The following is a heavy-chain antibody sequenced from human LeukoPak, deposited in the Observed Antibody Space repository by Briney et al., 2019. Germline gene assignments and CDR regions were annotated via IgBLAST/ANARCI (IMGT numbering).Heavy chain of an antibody. Sequence: SETLSLTCTVSGGSISSYYWSWIRQPPGKGPEWIGYIYYSGSTNYNPSLKSRVTISVDTSKNQFSLKLSSVTAADTAVYYCARSVTMILYYMDVWGKGTTVTVSS. CDR3: ARSVTMILYYMDV. J-gene: IGHJ6*03. D-gene: IGHD3-22*01. V-gene: IGHV4-59*12. CDR2: IYYSGST. CDR1: GGSISSYY.